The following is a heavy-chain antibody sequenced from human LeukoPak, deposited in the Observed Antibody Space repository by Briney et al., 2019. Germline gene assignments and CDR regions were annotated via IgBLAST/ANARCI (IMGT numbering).Heavy chain of an antibody. CDR1: GGSFSGYY. CDR2: INHSGST. D-gene: IGHD3-22*01. Sequence: SETLSLTCAVYGGSFSGYYWSWIRQPPGKGLEWIGEINHSGSTNYNPSLKSRVTISVDTSKNQFSLKLSSVTAADTAVYYCARGPPITMIVKWLSWFDPWGQGTLVTVSS. J-gene: IGHJ5*02. V-gene: IGHV4-34*01. CDR3: ARGPPITMIVKWLSWFDP.